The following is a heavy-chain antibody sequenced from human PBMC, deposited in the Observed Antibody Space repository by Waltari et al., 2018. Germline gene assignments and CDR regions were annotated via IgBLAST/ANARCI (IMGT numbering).Heavy chain of an antibody. D-gene: IGHD6-13*01. Sequence: QVQLQQWGAGLLKPSETLSLTCAVYGGSFSGYYWSWIRQPPGKGLEWIGEINHSGSTNYNPSLKSRVTISVDTSKNQFSLKLTSVTSADTAVYYCARPIASAGRGGWFDPWGQGTLVTVSP. CDR1: GGSFSGYY. J-gene: IGHJ5*02. V-gene: IGHV4-34*01. CDR2: INHSGST. CDR3: ARPIASAGRGGWFDP.